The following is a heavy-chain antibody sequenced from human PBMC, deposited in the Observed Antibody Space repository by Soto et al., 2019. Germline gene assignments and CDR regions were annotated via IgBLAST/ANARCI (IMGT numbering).Heavy chain of an antibody. V-gene: IGHV3-20*04. CDR1: GFTFDNYA. CDR3: ATGWLHVDY. Sequence: SGGSLRLSCTVSGFTFDNYAMSWVRQAPGKGLEWISGINWNGASAGYADSVKGRFTISRDNAKNSLYLQMNSLRAEDTAVYYCATGWLHVDYWGQGTLVTV. CDR2: INWNGASA. J-gene: IGHJ4*02. D-gene: IGHD5-12*01.